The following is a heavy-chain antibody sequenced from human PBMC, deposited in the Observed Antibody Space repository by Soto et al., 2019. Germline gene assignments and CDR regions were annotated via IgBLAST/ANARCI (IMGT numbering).Heavy chain of an antibody. V-gene: IGHV1-46*01. D-gene: IGHD2-8*01. CDR3: ASRGCTNGVCYTSDFDY. CDR2: INPSGGST. J-gene: IGHJ4*02. Sequence: ASVKVSCKASGYTFTSYYMHWVRQAPGQGLEWMGIINPSGGSTSYAQKFQGRVTMTRDTSTSTAYMELSSLRSDDTAVYYCASRGCTNGVCYTSDFDYWGQGTLVTVSS. CDR1: GYTFTSYY.